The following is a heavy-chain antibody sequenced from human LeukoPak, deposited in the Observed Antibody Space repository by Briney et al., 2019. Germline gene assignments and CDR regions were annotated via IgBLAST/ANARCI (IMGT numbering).Heavy chain of an antibody. CDR1: GGSISSSSYY. D-gene: IGHD6-19*01. J-gene: IGHJ4*02. CDR2: IYYSGST. CDR3: ARFDSSGWYGFDY. V-gene: IGHV4-39*01. Sequence: SETLSLTCTVSGGSISSSSYYWGWIRQPPGKGLEWIGSIYYSGSTYYNPSLKSRVTISVDTSKNQFSLKLSSVTAADTAVYYCARFDSSGWYGFDYWGQGTLVTVSS.